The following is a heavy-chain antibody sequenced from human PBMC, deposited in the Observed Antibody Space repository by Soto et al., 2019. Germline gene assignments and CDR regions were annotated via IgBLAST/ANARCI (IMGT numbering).Heavy chain of an antibody. CDR3: ARDFTMVRGVKWGWFDP. CDR2: ICYSGST. J-gene: IGHJ5*02. Sequence: QVQLQESGPGLVKPSETLSLTCTVSGGSISSYYWSWIRQPPGKGLEWIGYICYSGSTNYNPSLKSRVTISVDTSKNQFSLKLSSVTAADTAVYYCARDFTMVRGVKWGWFDPWGQGTLVTVSS. V-gene: IGHV4-59*01. CDR1: GGSISSYY. D-gene: IGHD3-10*01.